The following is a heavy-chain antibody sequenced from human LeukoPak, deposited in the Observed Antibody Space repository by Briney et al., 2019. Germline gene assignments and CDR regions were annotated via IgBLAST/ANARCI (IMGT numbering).Heavy chain of an antibody. Sequence: GGSLRLSCAASGFTFSDYYMSWIRQAPGKGLEWVSYISSSGHTIYYADSVKGRFTISRDNSKNTLYLQMNSLRAEDTAVYYCAKMRSADPYYFDYWGQGTLVTVSS. J-gene: IGHJ4*02. CDR3: AKMRSADPYYFDY. D-gene: IGHD2-15*01. CDR1: GFTFSDYY. CDR2: ISSSGHTI. V-gene: IGHV3-11*01.